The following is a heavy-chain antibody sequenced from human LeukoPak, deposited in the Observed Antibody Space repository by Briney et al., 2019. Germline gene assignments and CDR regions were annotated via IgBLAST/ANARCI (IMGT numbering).Heavy chain of an antibody. D-gene: IGHD3-22*01. CDR3: AGDASPYDSSGYYDAFDI. CDR1: GFTFSSYW. CDR2: IKRDGSEK. Sequence: GGSLRLSCAASGFTFSSYWMIWVRQAPGKGLEWVANIKRDGSEKYYVDSVKGRFTISRDNAKNSLYLQMNSLRVEDTAVYHCAGDASPYDSSGYYDAFDIWGQGTMVTVSS. V-gene: IGHV3-7*01. J-gene: IGHJ3*02.